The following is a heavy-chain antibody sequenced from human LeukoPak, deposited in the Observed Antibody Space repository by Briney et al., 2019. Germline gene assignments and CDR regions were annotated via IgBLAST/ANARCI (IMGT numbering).Heavy chain of an antibody. CDR1: GGSISNYY. V-gene: IGHV4-59*08. CDR3: ARHSETCSGGSCFLDYFDY. Sequence: SETLSHTCTVSGGSISNYYWSWIRQPPGKGLEWIGYIYYSGSTNYNPSLKSRLTISVDTPKNHFSLRLTSVTAADTAVYYCARHSETCSGGSCFLDYFDYWGQGTLVTVSS. CDR2: IYYSGST. D-gene: IGHD2-15*01. J-gene: IGHJ4*02.